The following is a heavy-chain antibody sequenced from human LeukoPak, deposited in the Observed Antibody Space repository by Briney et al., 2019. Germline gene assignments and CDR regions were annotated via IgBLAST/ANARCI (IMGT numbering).Heavy chain of an antibody. V-gene: IGHV4-61*02. D-gene: IGHD2-2*01. Sequence: PSETLSLTCTVSGGSISSGSYYWSWIRQPAGKGLEWIGRIYTSGSTNYNPSLKSRVTISVDTSKNQFSLKLSSVTAADTAVYYCARVPGYCSSTSCYDYYYYMDVWGKGTTVTVSS. CDR2: IYTSGST. CDR3: ARVPGYCSSTSCYDYYYYMDV. CDR1: GGSISSGSYY. J-gene: IGHJ6*03.